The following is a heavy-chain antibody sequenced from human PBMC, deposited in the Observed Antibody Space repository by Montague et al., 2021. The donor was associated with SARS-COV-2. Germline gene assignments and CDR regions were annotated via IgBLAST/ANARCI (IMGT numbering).Heavy chain of an antibody. V-gene: IGHV4-4*07. D-gene: IGHD5-18*01. CDR3: ARDGRRLYTYGSLDY. CDR1: GASISSSY. Sequence: SETLSLTCTVSGASISSSYWGWIRQTAGRGLEWIGRIDTSGSPKYNPSLKSRVTMSLHTSKNQFSLKVNSVTVADTAMYFCARDGRRLYTYGSLDYWGQGILVTVSS. J-gene: IGHJ4*02. CDR2: IDTSGSP.